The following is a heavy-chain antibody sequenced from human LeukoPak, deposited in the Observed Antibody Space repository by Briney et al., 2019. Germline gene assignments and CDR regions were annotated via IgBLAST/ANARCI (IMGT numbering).Heavy chain of an antibody. Sequence: GGALRLPCATSGFTVSSNWMHWVRQAPGKGLVWVSAFSATDGSAQYAESVKGRFTISRDNSKNSLYLQMNSLRDEDTAVYYCAKARIASAGTGAFDVWGQGTMVTVSS. CDR3: AKARIASAGTGAFDV. CDR2: FSATDGSA. V-gene: IGHV3-23*01. J-gene: IGHJ3*01. D-gene: IGHD6-13*01. CDR1: GFTVSSNW.